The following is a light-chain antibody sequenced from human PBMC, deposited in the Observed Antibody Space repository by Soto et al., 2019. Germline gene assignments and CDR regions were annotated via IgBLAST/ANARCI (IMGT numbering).Light chain of an antibody. Sequence: EIVMTQSPATLSVSPGERATLSCRASQSVSSNLAWYQQKPGQAPRLLIYGASTRATGIPARFSGSGSGTEFTITISSLQPEDFAVSYCQQYHNWPPWTFGQGTKVEIK. CDR1: QSVSSN. J-gene: IGKJ1*01. V-gene: IGKV3-15*01. CDR2: GAS. CDR3: QQYHNWPPWT.